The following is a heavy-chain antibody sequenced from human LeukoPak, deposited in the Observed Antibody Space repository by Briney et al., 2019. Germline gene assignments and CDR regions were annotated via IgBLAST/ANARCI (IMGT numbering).Heavy chain of an antibody. CDR2: IKQDGSTK. J-gene: IGHJ5*02. CDR1: GFIFSTYW. CDR3: ARVRGSSSWYGWFDP. Sequence: GGSLRLSCAASGFIFSTYWMSWVRQAPGKGLEWVANIKQDGSTKYYVDSVRGRFTISRDNAENSLYLQMNSLRAEDTALYYCARVRGSSSWYGWFDPWGQGTLVTVSS. D-gene: IGHD6-13*01. V-gene: IGHV3-7*03.